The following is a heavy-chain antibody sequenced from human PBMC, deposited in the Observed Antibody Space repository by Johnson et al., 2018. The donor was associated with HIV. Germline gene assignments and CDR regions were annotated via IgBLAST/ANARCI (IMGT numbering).Heavy chain of an antibody. CDR3: AAAGIDAFDI. CDR2: ISWDGGST. Sequence: VQLVESGGVVVQPGGSLRLSCAASGFTFDDYTMHWVRQAPGKGLEWVSLISWDGGSTYYADSVKGRFTISRDNSKNSLYLQMNSLRTEDTALYYCAAAGIDAFDIWGQGTMVTVSS. D-gene: IGHD6-13*01. V-gene: IGHV3-43*01. CDR1: GFTFDDYT. J-gene: IGHJ3*02.